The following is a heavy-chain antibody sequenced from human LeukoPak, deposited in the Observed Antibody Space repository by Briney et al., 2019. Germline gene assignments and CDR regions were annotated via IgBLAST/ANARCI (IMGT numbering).Heavy chain of an antibody. CDR2: IYYSGST. Sequence: PSETLSLTCTVSGGSISSYYWSWIRQPPGKGLEWIGYIYYSGSTNYNPSLKSLVTISVDTSKNQFSLKLSSVTAADTAVYYCARHEGYCSSTSCYIAHTDYWGQGTLVTVSS. CDR1: GGSISSYY. V-gene: IGHV4-59*08. CDR3: ARHEGYCSSTSCYIAHTDY. J-gene: IGHJ4*02. D-gene: IGHD2-2*02.